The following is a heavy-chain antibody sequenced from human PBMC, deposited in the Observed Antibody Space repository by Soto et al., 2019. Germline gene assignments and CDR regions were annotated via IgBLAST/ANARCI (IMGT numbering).Heavy chain of an antibody. Sequence: QVRLQEWGPGLVKPSQTLSLKCSVSGGSITTGGRYWSWIRQLPGKGLEWIGDVYYSGNTYYNASLNTRVTISVEAATTQFSLKLSSVTAADTAVYYCAQALGFTGGDGFDIWGQGRLVTVSS. J-gene: IGHJ3*02. CDR1: GGSITTGGRY. CDR2: VYYSGNT. D-gene: IGHD1-1*01. V-gene: IGHV4-31*02. CDR3: AQALGFTGGDGFDI.